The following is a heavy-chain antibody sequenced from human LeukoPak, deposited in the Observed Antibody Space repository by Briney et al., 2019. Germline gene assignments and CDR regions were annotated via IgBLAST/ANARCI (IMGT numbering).Heavy chain of an antibody. D-gene: IGHD3-10*01. CDR2: VSGSGGST. V-gene: IGHV3-23*01. Sequence: GGSLRLSCAASGFTFSTYAMNWVRQAPGKGLEWVSAVSGSGGSTYYADSVKGRFTISRDNAKNTLYLQMNSLRAEDTAVYYCARDPRGLRGVLYYFDYWGQGTLVTVSS. CDR3: ARDPRGLRGVLYYFDY. J-gene: IGHJ4*02. CDR1: GFTFSTYA.